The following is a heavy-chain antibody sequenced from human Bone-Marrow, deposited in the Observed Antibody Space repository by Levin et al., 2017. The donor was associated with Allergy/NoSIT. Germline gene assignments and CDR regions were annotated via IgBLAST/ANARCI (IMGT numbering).Heavy chain of an antibody. CDR3: ARVSYYGSENYYKYYFDA. D-gene: IGHD3-10*01. CDR2: IYYTGRS. Sequence: SETLSLTCGVSGASIYGSPYFWAWIRQPPGKGLEWIGSIYYTGRSFYNPSLASRVTISVDTSTNQLSLKVTSVTAADTAVYYCARVSYYGSENYYKYYFDAWGQGTLVTVS. J-gene: IGHJ4*02. CDR1: GASIYGSPYF. V-gene: IGHV4-39*07.